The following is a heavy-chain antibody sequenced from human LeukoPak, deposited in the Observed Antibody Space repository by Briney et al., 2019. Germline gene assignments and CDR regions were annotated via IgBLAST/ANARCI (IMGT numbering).Heavy chain of an antibody. CDR1: GGTFISYA. V-gene: IGHV1-69*13. J-gene: IGHJ4*02. CDR2: IIPIFGTR. D-gene: IGHD4-17*01. CDR3: ARPEPNLDDYGDYGLGFDY. Sequence: GASVNLSCKASGGTFISYAISWVRQAPGQGLEWMGGIIPIFGTRNYAQKFQGRVTITSAVSTSTAYMELSSLRSEDTAVCYCARPEPNLDDYGDYGLGFDYWGQGILVLVTA.